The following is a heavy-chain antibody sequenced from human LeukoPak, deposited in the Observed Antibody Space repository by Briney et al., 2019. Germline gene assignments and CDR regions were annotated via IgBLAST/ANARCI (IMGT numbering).Heavy chain of an antibody. D-gene: IGHD2-15*01. CDR2: INPSGGST. CDR1: GYTFTSYY. CDR3: ARDRTQPRYCSGGSCYSNWFDP. V-gene: IGHV1-46*01. Sequence: ASVKVSCKASGYTFTSYYMHWVRQAPGQGLEWMGIINPSGGSTSYAQKFQSRVTMTRDTSTSTVYMELSSLRSEDTAVYYCARDRTQPRYCSGGSCYSNWFDPWGQGTLVTVSS. J-gene: IGHJ5*02.